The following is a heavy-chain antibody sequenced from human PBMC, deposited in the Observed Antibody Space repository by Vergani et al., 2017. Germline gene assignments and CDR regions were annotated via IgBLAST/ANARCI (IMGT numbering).Heavy chain of an antibody. CDR1: GYTFTGYY. J-gene: IGHJ4*02. V-gene: IGHV1-2*02. Sequence: QVQLVQSGAEVKKPGASVKVSCKASGYTFTGYYMHWVRQAPGQGLEWMGWINPNSGGTNYAQKFQGRVTMTRDTSISTAYMELSRLRSDDTAVYYCARGYYDFWSGYMNNNHFDYWGQGTLVTVSS. D-gene: IGHD3-3*01. CDR3: ARGYYDFWSGYMNNNHFDY. CDR2: INPNSGGT.